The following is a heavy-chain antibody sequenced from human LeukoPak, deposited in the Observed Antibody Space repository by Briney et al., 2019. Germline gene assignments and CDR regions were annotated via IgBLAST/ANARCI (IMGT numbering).Heavy chain of an antibody. CDR2: ISGSGGST. J-gene: IGHJ4*02. Sequence: GGSLRLSCAASGFTFSSYSMNWVRQAPGKGLEWVSAISGSGGSTYYADSVKGRFTTSRDNAKNSLYLQMNSLRAEDTALYYCAKDISLGFRWSTFDFWGQGTLVTVSS. V-gene: IGHV3-21*04. D-gene: IGHD6-13*01. CDR3: AKDISLGFRWSTFDF. CDR1: GFTFSSYS.